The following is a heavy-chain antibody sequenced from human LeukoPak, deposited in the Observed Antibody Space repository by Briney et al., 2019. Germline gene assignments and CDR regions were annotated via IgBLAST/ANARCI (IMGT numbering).Heavy chain of an antibody. V-gene: IGHV3-74*01. CDR3: ARDYRTYYYGSSGPDY. J-gene: IGHJ4*02. CDR2: INSDGSST. D-gene: IGHD3-22*01. Sequence: GGSLRLXCAASGFTFSSYWMHWVRQAPGKGLVSVTRINSDGSSTSYADSVKGRFTISRDNAKNTLYLQMNSLRAEDTAVYYCARDYRTYYYGSSGPDYWGQGTLVTVSS. CDR1: GFTFSSYW.